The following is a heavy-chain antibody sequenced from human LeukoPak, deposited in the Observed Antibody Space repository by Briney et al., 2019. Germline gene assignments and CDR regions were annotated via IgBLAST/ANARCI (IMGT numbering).Heavy chain of an antibody. Sequence: ASVKVSCKASGGTFSSYTISWVRQAPGQGLEWMGRIIPILGIANYAQKFQGRVTITADKSTSTAYVELSSLRSEDTAVYYCARKGGSGSYLDAFDIWGQGTMVTVSS. J-gene: IGHJ3*02. CDR3: ARKGGSGSYLDAFDI. D-gene: IGHD1-26*01. CDR1: GGTFSSYT. V-gene: IGHV1-69*02. CDR2: IIPILGIA.